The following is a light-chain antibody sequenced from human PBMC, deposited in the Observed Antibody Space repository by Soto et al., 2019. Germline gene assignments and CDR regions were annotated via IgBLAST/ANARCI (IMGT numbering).Light chain of an antibody. J-gene: IGLJ1*01. V-gene: IGLV2-14*01. Sequence: QSALTQPASVSGSPGQSITISCTGTSSDVDNYNYVSWYQHHPGKAPKLMIYEVSNRPSGVSNRFSGSKSGNTASLTISGLQAEDEADYSCCSFAGSYTYVFGGGTKLTVL. CDR3: CSFAGSYTYV. CDR1: SSDVDNYNY. CDR2: EVS.